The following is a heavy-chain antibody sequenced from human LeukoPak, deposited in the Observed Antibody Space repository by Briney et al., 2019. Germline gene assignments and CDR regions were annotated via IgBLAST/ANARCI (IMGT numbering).Heavy chain of an antibody. Sequence: GGSLRLSCAASGFTFSSYAMSWVRQAPGKGPEWVSTISGSGDSTYYADSVKGRFTISRDNSKNTLYPQMNSLRAEDTAVYYCAKTPSAALFDYWGQGTLVTVSS. J-gene: IGHJ4*02. CDR2: ISGSGDST. CDR1: GFTFSSYA. CDR3: AKTPSAALFDY. V-gene: IGHV3-23*01. D-gene: IGHD6-25*01.